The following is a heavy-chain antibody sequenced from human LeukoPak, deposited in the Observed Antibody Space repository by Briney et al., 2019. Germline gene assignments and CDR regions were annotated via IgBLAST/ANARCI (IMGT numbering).Heavy chain of an antibody. CDR1: GFTLSSYE. D-gene: IGHD3-10*02. CDR3: AELGITMIGGV. Sequence: GGSLRLSCTVSGFTLSSYEMSWIRQAPGKGLEWVSSIDYSGGSSYYADSVKGRFTISRDNAKNSLYLQMNSLRAEDTAVYYCAELGITMIGGVWGKGTTVTISS. V-gene: IGHV3-23*01. J-gene: IGHJ6*04. CDR2: IDYSGGSS.